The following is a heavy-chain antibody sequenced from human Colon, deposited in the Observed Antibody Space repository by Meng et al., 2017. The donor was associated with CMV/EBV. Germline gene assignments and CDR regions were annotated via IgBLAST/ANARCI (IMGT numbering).Heavy chain of an antibody. Sequence: GESLKISCAASGFTFSDSVMSWVRQAPGKGLEWVAGISSRGDSTDYAASVKGRFTISRDNYRNTLFLQMSSLKADDTALYFCVRGLLLHYFDSWGQGTLVTVSS. V-gene: IGHV3-23*01. CDR2: ISSRGDST. CDR3: VRGLLLHYFDS. CDR1: GFTFSDSV. J-gene: IGHJ4*02. D-gene: IGHD2/OR15-2a*01.